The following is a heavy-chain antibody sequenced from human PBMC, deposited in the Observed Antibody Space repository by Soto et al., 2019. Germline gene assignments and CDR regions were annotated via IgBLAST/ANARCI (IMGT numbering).Heavy chain of an antibody. CDR1: GYTFTSYG. CDR3: AREVSLSEWLRSIYFDY. Sequence: QVQLVQSGAEVKKPGASVKVSCKASGYTFTSYGVSWVRQAPGQGLEWMGWISAYNGNTNYAQKLQGRVTMTTDTSTRTGYMEPRSLRSDDTAVYYCAREVSLSEWLRSIYFDYWGQGTLVTVSS. CDR2: ISAYNGNT. J-gene: IGHJ4*02. D-gene: IGHD5-12*01. V-gene: IGHV1-18*04.